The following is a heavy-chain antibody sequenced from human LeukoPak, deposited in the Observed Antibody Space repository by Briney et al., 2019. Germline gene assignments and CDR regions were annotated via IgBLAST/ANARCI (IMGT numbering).Heavy chain of an antibody. V-gene: IGHV3-74*01. Sequence: GGSLRLSCAASGFTFSSYWMHWVRQVPGKGLVWVSRITSEGSSTSYADSVKGRFTISRDNAKNSLYLQMNSLRGEDTAVYYCARDVVTAIGFWYFDLWGRGTLVTVSS. D-gene: IGHD2-21*02. CDR1: GFTFSSYW. CDR2: ITSEGSST. J-gene: IGHJ2*01. CDR3: ARDVVTAIGFWYFDL.